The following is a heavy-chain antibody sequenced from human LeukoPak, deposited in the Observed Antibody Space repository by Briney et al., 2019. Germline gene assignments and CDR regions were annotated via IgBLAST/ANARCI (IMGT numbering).Heavy chain of an antibody. D-gene: IGHD6-19*01. CDR1: GLTFSSYA. CDR3: AKGPLTEVAGTTWDY. J-gene: IGHJ4*02. CDR2: ISSDGSNI. V-gene: IGHV3-30*18. Sequence: GGSLRLSCAASGLTFSSYAMHWVRQAPGKGLEWVALISSDGSNIYYADSVKGRFTISRDNSKNTLYLQMNSLRAEDTAVYYCAKGPLTEVAGTTWDYWGQGTPVTVSS.